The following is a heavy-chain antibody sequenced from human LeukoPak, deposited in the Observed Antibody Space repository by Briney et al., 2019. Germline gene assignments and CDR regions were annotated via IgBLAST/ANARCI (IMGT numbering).Heavy chain of an antibody. J-gene: IGHJ5*02. Sequence: SETLSLTCTVSAVSISSSNSYWGWIRQPPGKGLEWIGYIYNGGTTTYSPSLNSRVTISLDTSKNQFSLKLSSVTAADTAVYYCARDGEGYCTNGVCYKGYNWFDPWGQGTLVTVSS. D-gene: IGHD2-8*01. CDR1: AVSISSSNSY. CDR3: ARDGEGYCTNGVCYKGYNWFDP. CDR2: IYNGGTT. V-gene: IGHV4-61*05.